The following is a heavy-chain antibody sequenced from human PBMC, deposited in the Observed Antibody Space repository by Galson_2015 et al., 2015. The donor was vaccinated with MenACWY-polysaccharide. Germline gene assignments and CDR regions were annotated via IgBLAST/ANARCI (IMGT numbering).Heavy chain of an antibody. D-gene: IGHD3-10*01. CDR1: GFTFDDYA. J-gene: IGHJ4*02. V-gene: IGHV3-9*01. CDR3: AKAAVRGEPDY. CDR2: ISWDSGNI. Sequence: SLRLSCAASGFTFDDYAMHWVRHAPGKGLEWVSGISWDSGNIGYADSVKGRFTISRDNAKNSLYLQMNSLRPEDTALYYCAKAAVRGEPDYWGQGTLVTVSS.